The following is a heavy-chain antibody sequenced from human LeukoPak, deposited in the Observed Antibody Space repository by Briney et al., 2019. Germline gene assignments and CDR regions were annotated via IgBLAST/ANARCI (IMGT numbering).Heavy chain of an antibody. CDR2: ISWVSGSI. J-gene: IGHJ6*03. D-gene: IGHD6-13*01. V-gene: IGHV3-9*01. CDR1: GFTFDAYA. CDR3: AKEGIAAAEGSPYYYYYMDV. Sequence: GGSLSLSCAASGFTFDAYAMHGARQAPGRGREWVSRISWVSGSIGYADSVKGRFTISRDNAKNSLYLQMNSLRAEDTALYYCAKEGIAAAEGSPYYYYYMDVGGKGTTVTVSS.